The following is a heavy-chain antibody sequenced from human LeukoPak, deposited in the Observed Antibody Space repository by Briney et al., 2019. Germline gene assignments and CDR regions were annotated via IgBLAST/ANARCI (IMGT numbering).Heavy chain of an antibody. CDR2: ISGSGGST. D-gene: IGHD2-8*01. CDR1: GFTFDDYA. CDR3: AKVKSCTNGVCYGYYFDY. V-gene: IGHV3-23*01. Sequence: GGSLRLSCAASGFTFDDYAMHWVRQAPGKGLEWVSAISGSGGSTYYADSVKGRFTISRDNSKNTLYLQMNSLRAEDTAVYYCAKVKSCTNGVCYGYYFDYWGQGTLVTVSS. J-gene: IGHJ4*02.